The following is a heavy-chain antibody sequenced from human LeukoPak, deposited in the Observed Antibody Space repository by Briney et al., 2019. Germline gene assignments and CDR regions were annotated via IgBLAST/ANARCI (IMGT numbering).Heavy chain of an antibody. J-gene: IGHJ6*02. D-gene: IGHD3-22*01. CDR3: ASEPGNDSSGYYYYYYGMDV. CDR2: IIPILGIA. Sequence: GASVTVSCKASGGTFSSYAISWVRQAPGQGVEWMGGIIPILGIANYAQKFQGRVTITADTSTSTAYMELCSLRSEDTAVYYCASEPGNDSSGYYYYYYGMDVWGQGTTVTVSS. V-gene: IGHV1-69*10. CDR1: GGTFSSYA.